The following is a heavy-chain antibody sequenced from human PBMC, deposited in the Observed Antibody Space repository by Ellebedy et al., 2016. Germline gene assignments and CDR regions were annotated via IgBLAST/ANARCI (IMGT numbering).Heavy chain of an antibody. CDR1: GYTFTSYG. CDR2: IKQDGSEK. Sequence: ASVKVSCKASGYTFTSYGISWVRQAPGKGLEWVANIKQDGSEKYYVDSVKGRFTISRDNAKNSLYLQMNSLRAEDTAVYYCARALADPSWDYWGQGTLVTVSS. J-gene: IGHJ4*02. CDR3: ARALADPSWDY. D-gene: IGHD6-19*01. V-gene: IGHV3-7*01.